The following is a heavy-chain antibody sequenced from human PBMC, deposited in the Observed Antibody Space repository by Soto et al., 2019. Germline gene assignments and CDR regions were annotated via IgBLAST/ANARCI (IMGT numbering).Heavy chain of an antibody. CDR1: GGSISSGGYY. D-gene: IGHD3-22*01. CDR2: IYYSGST. V-gene: IGHV4-31*03. J-gene: IGHJ6*02. Sequence: QVQLQESGPGLVKPSQTLSLTCTVSGGSISSGGYYWSWIRQHPGKGLEWIGYIYYSGSTYYNPSLKSRVTISVDTSKNQFSLKLSSVTAADTAVYYCAREVLGITGVLTPRMDVWGQGTTVTVSS. CDR3: AREVLGITGVLTPRMDV.